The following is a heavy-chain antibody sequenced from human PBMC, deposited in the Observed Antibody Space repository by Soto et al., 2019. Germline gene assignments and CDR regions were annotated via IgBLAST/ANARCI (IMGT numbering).Heavy chain of an antibody. CDR1: GYTFTSYG. CDR3: AREGSGHIVVVPAPMSLDS. CDR2: ISAYNGNT. V-gene: IGHV1-18*01. Sequence: ASVKVSCKASGYTFTSYGISWVRQAPGQGLEWMGWISAYNGNTNYAQKLQGRVTMTTDTSTSPAYMELRSLRSDDTAVYYCAREGSGHIVVVPAPMSLDSWAQGPLSPSPQ. J-gene: IGHJ4*02. D-gene: IGHD2-2*01.